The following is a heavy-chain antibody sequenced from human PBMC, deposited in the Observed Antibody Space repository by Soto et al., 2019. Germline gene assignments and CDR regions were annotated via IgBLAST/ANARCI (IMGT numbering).Heavy chain of an antibody. V-gene: IGHV4-59*01. CDR2: IYYSGST. CDR3: ARQSGYDYKYYYYGMDV. D-gene: IGHD5-12*01. J-gene: IGHJ6*02. Sequence: SETPSLSCTVSGVSISSYYWIWIRQPPGKGLEWIGYIYYSGSTNYNPSLKSRVTISVDTSKNQFSLKLSSVTAADTAVYYCARQSGYDYKYYYYGMDVWGQGTTVTVSS. CDR1: GVSISSYY.